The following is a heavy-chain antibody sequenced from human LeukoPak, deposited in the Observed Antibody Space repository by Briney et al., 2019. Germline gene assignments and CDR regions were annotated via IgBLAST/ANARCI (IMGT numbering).Heavy chain of an antibody. D-gene: IGHD3-22*01. CDR1: GFTVDANA. Sequence: GGSLRLSCEASGFTVDANAMAWVRQAPGKGLEWVSYISSSGSTIYYADSVKGRFTISRDNSKNTLYLQMNSLRAGDTAVYYCAKGSKLVVITRDHYMAVWGKGTTVTISS. J-gene: IGHJ6*03. CDR3: AKGSKLVVITRDHYMAV. CDR2: ISSSGSTI. V-gene: IGHV3-48*01.